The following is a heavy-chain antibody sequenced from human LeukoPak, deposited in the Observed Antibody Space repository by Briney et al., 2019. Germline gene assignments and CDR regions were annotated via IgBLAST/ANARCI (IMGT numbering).Heavy chain of an antibody. V-gene: IGHV4-39*01. CDR1: GGSISSRSYY. CDR2: IYYSGST. J-gene: IGHJ4*02. CDR3: ARQDDYNFDY. Sequence: SETLSLTCTVSGGSISSRSYYWGWIRRPPGKGLEWIGSIYYSGSTYYNPSLKSRVTISVDTSKKQLSLKLSSVTAADTAVYYCARQDDYNFDYWGQGTLVTVSS. D-gene: IGHD5-24*01.